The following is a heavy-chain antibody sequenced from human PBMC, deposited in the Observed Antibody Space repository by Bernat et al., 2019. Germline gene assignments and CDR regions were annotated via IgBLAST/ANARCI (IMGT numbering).Heavy chain of an antibody. D-gene: IGHD2-2*01. CDR3: ARGWYCSSTSCYRAKIGDSSGWFTKPGDAFDI. J-gene: IGHJ3*02. CDR2: INHSGST. CDR1: GGSFSGYY. Sequence: QVQLQQWGAGLLKPSETLSLTCAVYGGSFSGYYWSWIRQPPGKGLEWIGEINHSGSTNYNPSLKSRVTISVDTSKNQFSLKLSSVTAADTAVYYCARGWYCSSTSCYRAKIGDSSGWFTKPGDAFDIWGQGTMVTVSS. V-gene: IGHV4-34*01.